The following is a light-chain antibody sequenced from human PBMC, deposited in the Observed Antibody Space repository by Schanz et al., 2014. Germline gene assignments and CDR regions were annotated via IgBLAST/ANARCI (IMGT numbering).Light chain of an antibody. V-gene: IGKV3-20*01. Sequence: EIVLTQSPGTLSLSPGESATLSCRASQTVNSNYLAWYQHKPGQAPRLLIYGVSSRATGIPDRFSGSGSGTDFTLTISRLEPEDFVVYYCQHYGSSPLTFGRGTKVEI. CDR1: QTVNSNY. CDR3: QHYGSSPLT. CDR2: GVS. J-gene: IGKJ4*01.